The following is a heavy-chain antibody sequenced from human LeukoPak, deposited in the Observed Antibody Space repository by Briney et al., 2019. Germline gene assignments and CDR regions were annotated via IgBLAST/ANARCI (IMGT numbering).Heavy chain of an antibody. J-gene: IGHJ3*02. CDR3: VRGRASAFDI. V-gene: IGHV6-1*01. CDR1: GDSVSSSGVA. Sequence: SQTLSLTCAISGDSVSSSGVAWNWIRQSPSRGLEWLGRTYYESKWYNDYAVSAKSRITINPDTSKNQFSLHLNSVTPEDTAVYYCVRGRASAFDIWDQGTTVTVSS. CDR2: TYYESKWYN.